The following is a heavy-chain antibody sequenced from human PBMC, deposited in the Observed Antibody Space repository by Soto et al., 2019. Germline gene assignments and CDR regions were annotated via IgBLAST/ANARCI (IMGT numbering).Heavy chain of an antibody. J-gene: IGHJ6*02. CDR3: ARDKRIWTGYYTYYYYGLDV. CDR1: GGSFSDYH. Sequence: SETLSLTCTVSGGSFSDYHWTWIRQSPEKGLEWIGEVNHSGSTNYNPSLKSRVTISVDTSKDQFSLKLSSVTAADTALYYCARDKRIWTGYYTYYYYGLDVWGQGTAVTVSS. CDR2: VNHSGST. V-gene: IGHV4-34*01. D-gene: IGHD3-9*01.